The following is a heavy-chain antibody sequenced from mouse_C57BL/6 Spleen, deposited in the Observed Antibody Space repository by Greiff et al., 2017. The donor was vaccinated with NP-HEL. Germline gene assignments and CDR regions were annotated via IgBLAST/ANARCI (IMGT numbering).Heavy chain of an antibody. CDR2: INPYNGDT. V-gene: IGHV1-20*01. Sequence: VQLQQSGPELVKPGDSVKISCKASGYSFTGYFMNWVMQSHGKSLEWIGRINPYNGDTFYNQKFKGKATLTVDKSSSTAHMELRSLTSEDSAVFYWARSETPPPHYGSGFAWCAYCGQRTLVTVS. D-gene: IGHD1-1*01. CDR1: GYSFTGYF. CDR3: ARSETPPPHYGSGFAWCAY. J-gene: IGHJ3*01.